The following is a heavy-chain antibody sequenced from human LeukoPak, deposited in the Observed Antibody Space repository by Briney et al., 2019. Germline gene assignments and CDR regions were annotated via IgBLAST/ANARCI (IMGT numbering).Heavy chain of an antibody. V-gene: IGHV3-23*01. Sequence: GGSLRLSCAASGLTFRSYGMSSVRQAPGKRLGWVSVIRGRGGDTYYADSVKGRFTISRDNPKNTLYLQMNSLRAEDTAVYYCATRACTSCYHFFVFDYWGQGTLVTVSS. J-gene: IGHJ4*02. CDR3: ATRACTSCYHFFVFDY. D-gene: IGHD2-2*01. CDR1: GLTFRSYG. CDR2: IRGRGGDT.